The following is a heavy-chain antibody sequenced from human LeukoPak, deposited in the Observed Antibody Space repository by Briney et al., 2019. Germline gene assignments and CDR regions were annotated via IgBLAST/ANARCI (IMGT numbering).Heavy chain of an antibody. CDR2: ISYDGSNK. CDR3: VKGYCTSTSCNDNYFDY. J-gene: IGHJ4*02. CDR1: GFTFSNYG. D-gene: IGHD2-2*01. Sequence: GGSLRLSCAASGFTFSNYGMHWVRQAPGKGLEWVAVISYDGSNKYYADSVKGRFTISRDNSKNTLYLQMSSLRAEDTAVYYCVKGYCTSTSCNDNYFDYWGQGTLVTVSS. V-gene: IGHV3-30*18.